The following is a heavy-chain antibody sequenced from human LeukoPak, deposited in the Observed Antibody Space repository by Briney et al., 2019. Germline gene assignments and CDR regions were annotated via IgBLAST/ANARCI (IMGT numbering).Heavy chain of an antibody. Sequence: PSETLSLTCSVSGDFVGSYYWSWFRQPPEKGLQWIGCMYYTGETHYNPSLQSRVSMSIDTSKNQFSLKVYSLSAADTAVYYCARHHSGWHFDSWGQGIPVTVSS. CDR1: GDFVGSYY. V-gene: IGHV4-59*02. CDR2: MYYTGET. CDR3: ARHHSGWHFDS. D-gene: IGHD6-19*01. J-gene: IGHJ4*02.